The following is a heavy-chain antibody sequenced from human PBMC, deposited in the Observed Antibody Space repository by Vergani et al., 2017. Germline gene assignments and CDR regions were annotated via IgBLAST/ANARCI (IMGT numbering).Heavy chain of an antibody. CDR2: TWYDGNNK. CDR3: ARDLRLLYNRFDP. Sequence: QVQLVESGGGVVQPGRSLRLSCAASGFTFNQYGMHWVRQAPGKGLECVAVTWYDGNNKQYADSVKGRFTISRDNSKRTMYLQMNSLRDEDTGVYYCARDLRLLYNRFDPWGQGTLVTVSS. V-gene: IGHV3-33*01. J-gene: IGHJ5*02. D-gene: IGHD1-14*01. CDR1: GFTFNQYG.